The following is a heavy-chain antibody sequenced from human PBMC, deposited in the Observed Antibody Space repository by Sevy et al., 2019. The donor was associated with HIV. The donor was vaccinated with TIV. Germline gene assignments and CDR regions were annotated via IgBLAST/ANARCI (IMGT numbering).Heavy chain of an antibody. Sequence: GGSLRLSCAASGFIFSDYAMSWVRQAPGKGLEWVSSISGGDDSTYYADSVKGRFTGSRDNSKNTLYLQMKTLRAEDTALYYCAKFGDYYDSGGYYWYFDFWGRGTLVTVS. CDR2: ISGGDDST. V-gene: IGHV3-23*01. J-gene: IGHJ2*01. CDR1: GFIFSDYA. D-gene: IGHD3-22*01. CDR3: AKFGDYYDSGGYYWYFDF.